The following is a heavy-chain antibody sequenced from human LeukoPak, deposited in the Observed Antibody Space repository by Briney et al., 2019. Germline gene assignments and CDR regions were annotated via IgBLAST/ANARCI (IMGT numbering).Heavy chain of an antibody. CDR1: GGSISSGGYS. CDR2: IYHSGST. CDR3: ARWGVSLLLRFLEWRPRYGMDV. J-gene: IGHJ6*02. Sequence: PSQTLSLTCAVSGGSISSGGYSWSWIRQPPGKGLEWIGYIYHSGSTYYNPSLKSRVTISVDRSKNQFSLKLSSVTAADTAVYYCARWGVSLLLRFLEWRPRYGMDVWGQGTTVTVSS. V-gene: IGHV4-30-2*01. D-gene: IGHD3-3*01.